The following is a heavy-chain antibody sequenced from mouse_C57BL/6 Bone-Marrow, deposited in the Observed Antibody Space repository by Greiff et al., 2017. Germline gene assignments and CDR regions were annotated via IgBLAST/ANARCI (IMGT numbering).Heavy chain of an antibody. CDR3: ARYWGNYAMDD. V-gene: IGHV1-69*01. J-gene: IGHJ4*01. CDR2: IDPSDSYT. Sequence: QVQLKQPGAELVMPGASVKLSCKASGYTFTSYWMHWVKQRPGQGLEWIGEIDPSDSYTNYNEKFKGKSTLTVDKSSSTAYMQLSSLTSEDSAVYYCARYWGNYAMDDWGQGTSVTVSS. CDR1: GYTFTSYW.